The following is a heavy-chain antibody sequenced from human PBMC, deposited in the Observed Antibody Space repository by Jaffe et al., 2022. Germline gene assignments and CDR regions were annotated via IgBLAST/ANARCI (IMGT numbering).Heavy chain of an antibody. CDR1: GFTFSSYW. V-gene: IGHV3-7*05. Sequence: EVQLVESGGGLVQPGGSLRLSCAASGFTFSSYWMSWVRQAPGKGLEWVANIKQDGSEKYYVDSVKGRFTISRDNAKNSLYLQMNSLRAEDTAVYYCARGGIVVVTARSDYWGQGTLVTVSS. CDR2: IKQDGSEK. D-gene: IGHD2-21*02. J-gene: IGHJ4*02. CDR3: ARGGIVVVTARSDY.